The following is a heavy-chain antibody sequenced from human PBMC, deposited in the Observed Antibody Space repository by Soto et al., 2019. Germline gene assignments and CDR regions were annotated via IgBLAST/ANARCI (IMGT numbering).Heavy chain of an antibody. CDR2: MSQSDANP. CDR1: GYTFTNHD. Sequence: QEQLVQSGAEVKKPGASVKVSCKASGYTFTNHDIVWVRQATGQGLEWVGWMSQSDANPVSAPKFKGRVTLTRDTYVNTAYMALSSLRFEDTAVYYCTRNGGGLGLWGEGTQVTVSS. D-gene: IGHD3-16*01. V-gene: IGHV1-8*01. J-gene: IGHJ1*01. CDR3: TRNGGGLGL.